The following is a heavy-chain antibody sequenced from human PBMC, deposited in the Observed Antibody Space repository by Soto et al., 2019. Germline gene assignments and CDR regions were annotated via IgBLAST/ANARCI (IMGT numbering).Heavy chain of an antibody. CDR1: GGSFSGYY. J-gene: IGHJ3*02. D-gene: IGHD2-15*01. CDR3: ARPLRIADAFDI. V-gene: IGHV4-34*01. Sequence: PSETLSLTCAVYGGSFSGYYWSWIRQPPGKGPEWIGEINHSRSTNYNPSLKSRVTISVDTSKNQFSLKLSSVTAADTAVYYCARPLRIADAFDIWGQGTMVTVSS. CDR2: INHSRST.